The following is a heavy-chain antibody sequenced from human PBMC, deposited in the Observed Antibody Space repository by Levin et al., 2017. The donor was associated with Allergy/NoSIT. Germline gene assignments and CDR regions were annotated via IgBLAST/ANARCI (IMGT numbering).Heavy chain of an antibody. D-gene: IGHD1-7*01. CDR1: GGSISSGGYS. CDR3: ARDGGQTGTHGMDV. CDR2: IYHSGST. Sequence: TSSETLSLTCAVSGGSISSGGYSWSWIRQPPGKGLEWIGYIYHSGSTYYNPSLKSRVTISVDRSKNQFSLKLSSVTAADTAVYYCARDGGQTGTHGMDVWGQGTTVTVSS. J-gene: IGHJ6*02. V-gene: IGHV4-30-2*01.